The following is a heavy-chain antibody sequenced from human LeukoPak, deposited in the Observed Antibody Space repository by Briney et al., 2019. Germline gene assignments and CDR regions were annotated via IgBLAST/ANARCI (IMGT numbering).Heavy chain of an antibody. CDR3: ARDSGGVGATNAFDI. D-gene: IGHD1-26*01. CDR2: ISSSSSYI. V-gene: IGHV3-21*01. J-gene: IGHJ3*02. Sequence: GGSLRLFCAASGFTFSSYSMNWVRQAPGKGLEGVSSISSSSSYIYYADSVKGRFTISRDNAKNSLYLQMNSLRAEDTAVYYCARDSGGVGATNAFDIWGQGTMVTVSS. CDR1: GFTFSSYS.